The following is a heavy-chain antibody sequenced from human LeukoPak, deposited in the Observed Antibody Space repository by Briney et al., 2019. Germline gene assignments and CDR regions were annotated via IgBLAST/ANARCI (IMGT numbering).Heavy chain of an antibody. Sequence: GGSLRLSCAASGFTFSSYWMHWVRQAPGKGLVWVSRVNSDGTSTSYADSVRGRFTNSRDNAKNTLYLQMNSLRAEDTAVYYCARESYSNYGQDFDYWGQGTLVTVSS. D-gene: IGHD4-11*01. V-gene: IGHV3-74*01. CDR3: ARESYSNYGQDFDY. J-gene: IGHJ4*02. CDR2: VNSDGTST. CDR1: GFTFSSYW.